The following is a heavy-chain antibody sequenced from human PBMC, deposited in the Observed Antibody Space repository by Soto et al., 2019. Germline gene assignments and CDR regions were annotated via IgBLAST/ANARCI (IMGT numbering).Heavy chain of an antibody. J-gene: IGHJ5*02. CDR1: GFTFTAYA. CDR2: VIGSGSRT. Sequence: EMQLLESGGGLVQPGGSLRLSCAASGFTFTAYAMTWVRQSPGTWLEWVSVVIGSGSRTYYAASVKDRFTISRDNFKNTLYLQMNSLRPDDTAVYYCARDRGVARGWFDPWGQGTLVTVSS. D-gene: IGHD5-12*01. V-gene: IGHV3-23*01. CDR3: ARDRGVARGWFDP.